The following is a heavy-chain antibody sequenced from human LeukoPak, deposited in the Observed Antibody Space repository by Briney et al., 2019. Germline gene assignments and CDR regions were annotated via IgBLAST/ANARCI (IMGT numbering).Heavy chain of an antibody. CDR2: IYSGGST. CDR3: AGGETVGARAFDAFDI. Sequence: GGSLRLSCAASGLTVSSNSMSWVRQAPGKGLEWVSFIYSGGSTYYADSVKGRFTISRDNSKNTLYLQMNSLRADDTAVYYCAGGETVGARAFDAFDIWGQGTMVTVSS. D-gene: IGHD1-26*01. CDR1: GLTVSSNS. V-gene: IGHV3-53*01. J-gene: IGHJ3*02.